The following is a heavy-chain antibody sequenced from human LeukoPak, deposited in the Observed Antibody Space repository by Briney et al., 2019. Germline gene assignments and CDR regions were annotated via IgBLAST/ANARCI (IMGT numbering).Heavy chain of an antibody. Sequence: GVSLRLSCAASGFTFSTYAMIWVRQAPGKGLEWISYISDSAISTHYADSVKGRFTISRDNAKKLLVLEMKSLRSEDTAVYYCAAYYGSGSVNYYRGMDIWGQGTTVTVSS. D-gene: IGHD3-10*01. J-gene: IGHJ6*01. V-gene: IGHV3-23*01. CDR1: GFTFSTYA. CDR3: AAYYGSGSVNYYRGMDI. CDR2: ISDSAIST.